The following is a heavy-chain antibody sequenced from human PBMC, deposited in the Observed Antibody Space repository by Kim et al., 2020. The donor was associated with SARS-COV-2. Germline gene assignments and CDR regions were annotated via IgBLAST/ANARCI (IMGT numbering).Heavy chain of an antibody. D-gene: IGHD3-22*01. CDR2: IRSKAYGGTT. CDR3: TRDPFGPSLYYYDSSGDSGPLD. J-gene: IGHJ4*02. V-gene: IGHV3-49*04. Sequence: GGSLRLSCTASGFTFGDYAMSWVRQAPGKGLEWVGFIRSKAYGGTTEYAASVKGRFTISRDDSKSIAYLQMNSLKTEDTAVYYCTRDPFGPSLYYYDSSGDSGPLDWGQGTLVTVSS. CDR1: GFTFGDYA.